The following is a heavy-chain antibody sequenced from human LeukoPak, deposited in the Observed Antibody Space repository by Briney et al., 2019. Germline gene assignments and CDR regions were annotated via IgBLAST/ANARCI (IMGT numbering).Heavy chain of an antibody. CDR1: GYTFTSYG. CDR2: ISAYNGNT. D-gene: IGHD1-26*01. J-gene: IGHJ4*02. V-gene: IGHV1-18*01. Sequence: ASVKVSCKASGYTFTSYGISWVRQAPGQGLEWMGWISAYNGNTNYAQKLQGRFTMTTDTSKSTAYMELRSLRSDDTAVYYCARDLYVVGAIDYWGQGTLVTVSS. CDR3: ARDLYVVGAIDY.